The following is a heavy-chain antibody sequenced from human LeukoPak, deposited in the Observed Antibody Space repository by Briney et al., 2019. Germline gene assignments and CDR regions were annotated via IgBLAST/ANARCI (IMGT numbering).Heavy chain of an antibody. CDR1: GYTFTTYY. CDR2: INPSGGST. Sequence: ASVKVSCKASGYTFTTYYMHWVRQAPGQGLEWMGIINPSGGSTIYAQNFQGRVTMTRDMSTSTVYMELSCLRSEDTAVYYCARGSSAWYPWFDPWGQGTLVTVSS. V-gene: IGHV1-46*01. J-gene: IGHJ5*02. D-gene: IGHD6-19*01. CDR3: ARGSSAWYPWFDP.